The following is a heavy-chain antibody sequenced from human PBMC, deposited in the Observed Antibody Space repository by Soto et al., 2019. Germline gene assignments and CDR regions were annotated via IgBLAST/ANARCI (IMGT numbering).Heavy chain of an antibody. CDR2: IIPIFGTA. Sequence: WASVKVSCKASGGTFSSYAISWVRQAPGQGLEWMGGIIPIFGTANYAQKFQGRVTITADESTSTAYMELSSLRSEDTAVYYCARGFITMVRGVKGYGMDVWGQGTTVTVSS. CDR3: ARGFITMVRGVKGYGMDV. J-gene: IGHJ6*02. CDR1: GGTFSSYA. D-gene: IGHD3-10*01. V-gene: IGHV1-69*13.